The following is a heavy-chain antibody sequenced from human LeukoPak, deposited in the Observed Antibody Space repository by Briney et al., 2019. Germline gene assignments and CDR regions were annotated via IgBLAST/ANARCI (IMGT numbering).Heavy chain of an antibody. CDR2: IIPIFGTA. V-gene: IGHV1-69*13. CDR1: GGTFSSYA. Sequence: ASVKVSCKASGGTFSSYAISWVRQAPGQGLEWMGGIIPIFGTANYAQKFQGRVTITADESTSTAYMELSSLRSEDTAVYYCAREGDYSNSGDYWGQGTLVTVSS. J-gene: IGHJ4*02. D-gene: IGHD4-11*01. CDR3: AREGDYSNSGDY.